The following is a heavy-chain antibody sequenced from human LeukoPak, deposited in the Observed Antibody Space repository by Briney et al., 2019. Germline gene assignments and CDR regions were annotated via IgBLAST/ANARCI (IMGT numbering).Heavy chain of an antibody. CDR3: ASTNYYDSSGYYYGMDV. Sequence: GGSLRLSCAASGFTFSSYSMNWVRQAPGKGLEWVSYISSSSSTIYYADSVKGRFTISRDNAKNSLYLQMNSLRAEDTAVYYCASTNYYDSSGYYYGMDVWGQGTTVTVSS. CDR1: GFTFSSYS. J-gene: IGHJ6*02. CDR2: ISSSSSTI. V-gene: IGHV3-48*04. D-gene: IGHD3-22*01.